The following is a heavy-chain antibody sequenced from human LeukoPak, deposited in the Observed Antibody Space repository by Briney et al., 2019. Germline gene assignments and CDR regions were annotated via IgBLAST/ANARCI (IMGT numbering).Heavy chain of an antibody. CDR3: ARDKWLAHFDY. V-gene: IGHV3-33*01. D-gene: IGHD6-19*01. Sequence: GTSLRLSCAASGFTFSSYGMHWLRQAPGKGLEWVAAIWYDGNTKYYADSAKGRFAISRDNSKDTLYLLMNSLRAEDTAVYYCARDKWLAHFDYWGQGTLVTVSS. J-gene: IGHJ4*02. CDR1: GFTFSSYG. CDR2: IWYDGNTK.